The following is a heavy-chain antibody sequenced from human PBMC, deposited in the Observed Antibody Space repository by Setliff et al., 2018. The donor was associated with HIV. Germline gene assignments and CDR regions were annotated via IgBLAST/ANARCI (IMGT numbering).Heavy chain of an antibody. V-gene: IGHV1-69-2*01. D-gene: IGHD6-19*01. Sequence: GASVKVSCKASGYSFTTYFMHWVRQAPGKGLEWMGRVDPEDGETIYAERFRGRISLTVDKSTGTAYMELNRLRSEDTAVYYCGTVRIAVPDDFDFWGQGTRVTVSS. CDR3: GTVRIAVPDDFDF. J-gene: IGHJ4*02. CDR1: GYSFTTYF. CDR2: VDPEDGET.